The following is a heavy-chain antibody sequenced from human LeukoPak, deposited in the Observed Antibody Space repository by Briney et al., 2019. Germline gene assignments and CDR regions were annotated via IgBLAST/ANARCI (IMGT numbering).Heavy chain of an antibody. CDR1: GYTFTGYY. D-gene: IGHD4-23*01. J-gene: IGHJ5*02. CDR3: ARDYGGNSGWFDP. V-gene: IGHV1-8*03. Sequence: ASVKVSCKASGYTFTGYYMHWVRQAPGQGLEWMGWINPNTGDTGYAQNFQGRVTITRDTSISTAYMELSSLRSEDTAVYYCARDYGGNSGWFDPWGQGTLVTVSS. CDR2: INPNTGDT.